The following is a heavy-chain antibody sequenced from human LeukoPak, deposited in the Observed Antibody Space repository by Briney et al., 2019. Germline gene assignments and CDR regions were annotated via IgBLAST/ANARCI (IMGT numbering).Heavy chain of an antibody. V-gene: IGHV3-64D*09. J-gene: IGHJ4*02. CDR3: VKDPKYYDILTGTHYFDY. CDR1: GFTFSSYA. D-gene: IGHD3-9*01. Sequence: PGGSLRLSCSASGFTFSSYAMHWARQAPGKGLEYVSAISSNGCSTYYADSVKGRFTISRDNSKNTLYLQMSSLRAEDTAVYYCVKDPKYYDILTGTHYFDYWGQGTLVTVSS. CDR2: ISSNGCST.